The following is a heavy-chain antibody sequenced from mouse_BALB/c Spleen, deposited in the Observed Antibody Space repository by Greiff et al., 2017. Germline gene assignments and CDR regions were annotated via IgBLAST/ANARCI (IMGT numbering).Heavy chain of an antibody. D-gene: IGHD2-4*01. CDR3: VRDDYDGAY. Sequence: QVQLKESGPGLVAPSQSLSITCTVSGFSLTSYDISWIRQPPGKGLEWLGVIWTGGGTNYNSAFMSRLSISKDNSKSQVFLKMNSLQTDDTAIYYCVRDDYDGAYWGQGTLVTVSA. CDR2: IWTGGGT. V-gene: IGHV2-9-2*01. J-gene: IGHJ3*01. CDR1: GFSLTSYD.